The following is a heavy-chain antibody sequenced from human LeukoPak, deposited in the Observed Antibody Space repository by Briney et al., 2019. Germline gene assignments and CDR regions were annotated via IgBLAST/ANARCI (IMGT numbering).Heavy chain of an antibody. CDR3: AKAPVTSCRGAFCYPFDY. D-gene: IGHD2-15*01. Sequence: GGPLRLSCATSGFSFSSYAMSWVRQAPGKGLERVSAMSSSDDGRYYAASVRGRFTISRDTSRSTLYLQMNSLRAEDAAVYYCAKAPVTSCRGAFCYPFDYWGQGTLVTVSS. CDR2: MSSSDDGR. V-gene: IGHV3-23*01. J-gene: IGHJ4*02. CDR1: GFSFSSYA.